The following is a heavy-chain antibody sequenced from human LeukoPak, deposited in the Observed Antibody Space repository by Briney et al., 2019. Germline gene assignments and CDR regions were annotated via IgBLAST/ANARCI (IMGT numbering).Heavy chain of an antibody. Sequence: SHTPSLTCTVSGGSISSGGYYWSWIRQHPGKGLEWIGYIYYSRSTHYNPSLKSRVTISVDTSKTQFSLNLSSVTAADTAVYYGARGLGYCSSTSCYIWFDPWGQGTLVTVSS. CDR1: GGSISSGGYY. D-gene: IGHD2-2*02. CDR2: IYYSRST. V-gene: IGHV4-31*03. J-gene: IGHJ5*02. CDR3: ARGLGYCSSTSCYIWFDP.